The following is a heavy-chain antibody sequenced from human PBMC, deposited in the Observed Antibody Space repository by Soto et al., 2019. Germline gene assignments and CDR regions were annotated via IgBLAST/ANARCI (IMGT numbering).Heavy chain of an antibody. CDR1: GGTFNTYT. Sequence: QVHLIQSGAEVKKPGSSVKVSCKAAGGTFNTYTLIWVRQAPGHGLKWMGRIIPMVTVTNSAQKFQGRLTLTADKSTGTAFMELTSLRSDDTAVYYCSIGSWSAETFDVWGQGTMVTVSS. CDR3: SIGSWSAETFDV. J-gene: IGHJ3*01. V-gene: IGHV1-69*02. D-gene: IGHD2-2*01. CDR2: IIPMVTVT.